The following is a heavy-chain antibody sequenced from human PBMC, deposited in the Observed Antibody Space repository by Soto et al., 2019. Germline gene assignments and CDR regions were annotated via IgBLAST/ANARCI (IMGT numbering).Heavy chain of an antibody. CDR1: GDSITTGGHS. J-gene: IGHJ4*01. CDR2: IYHSGST. Sequence: PSETLSLTCTLSGDSITTGGHSWGWIRQPPGKGLEWIGFIYHSGSTYYNPSLRSRVTVSADRSKNQFSLRLTSVTAADTAMYYCARVFSNLLKYFD. V-gene: IGHV4-30-2*01. CDR3: ARVFSNLLKYFD.